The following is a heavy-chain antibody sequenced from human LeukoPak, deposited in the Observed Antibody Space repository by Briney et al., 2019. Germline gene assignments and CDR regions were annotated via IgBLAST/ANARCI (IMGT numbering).Heavy chain of an antibody. CDR1: GFTFSSYS. D-gene: IGHD6-13*01. CDR3: ARESRIAAAGTH. V-gene: IGHV3-21*01. Sequence: GGSLRLSCAASGFTFSSYSMSWVRQAPGKGLEWVSSISSSSSYIYYADSVKGRFTISRDNAKNSLYLQMNSLRAEDTAVYYCARESRIAAAGTHWGQGTLVTVSS. CDR2: ISSSSSYI. J-gene: IGHJ4*02.